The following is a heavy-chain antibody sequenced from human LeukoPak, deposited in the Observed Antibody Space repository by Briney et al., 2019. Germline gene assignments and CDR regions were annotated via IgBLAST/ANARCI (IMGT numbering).Heavy chain of an antibody. D-gene: IGHD3-10*01. CDR2: IRYDGSNK. CDR1: GFTFSSYG. J-gene: IGHJ4*02. Sequence: GGSLRLSCAASGFTFSSYGMHWVRQAPGKGLEWVAFIRYDGSNKYYADSVRGRFTISRDNSKNTLYLQMNSLRAEDTAVYYCAKDPLWFGESFGFDYWGQGILVTVSS. CDR3: AKDPLWFGESFGFDY. V-gene: IGHV3-30*02.